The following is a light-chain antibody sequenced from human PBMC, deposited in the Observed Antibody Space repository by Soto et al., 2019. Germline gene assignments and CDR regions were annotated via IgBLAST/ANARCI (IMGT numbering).Light chain of an antibody. Sequence: QAVVTQEPSLTVSPGGTVTLTCDSSTGAVTASHYPFWFQQKPGQAPRTLILDTSDKSSWTPARFSGSLLGGKAALTLSGAQPEYEAEYYCLLSYSDRRVFGGGTQLTVL. CDR2: DTS. V-gene: IGLV7-46*01. J-gene: IGLJ7*01. CDR3: LLSYSDRRV. CDR1: TGAVTASHY.